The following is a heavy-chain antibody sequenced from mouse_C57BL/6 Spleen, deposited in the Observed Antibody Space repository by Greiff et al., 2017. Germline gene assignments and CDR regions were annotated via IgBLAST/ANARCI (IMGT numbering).Heavy chain of an antibody. CDR3: ARWGGSSWYFDV. Sequence: DVKLQESGPELVKPGASVKISCKASGYSFTGYYLHWVKPSSEKSLEWIGEINPSTGGTSYNQKFKGKATLTVDKSSSTAYMQVKSLTSEDAAVYYCARWGGSSWYFDVWGTGTTVTVSS. CDR2: INPSTGGT. D-gene: IGHD1-1*01. J-gene: IGHJ1*03. CDR1: GYSFTGYY. V-gene: IGHV1-43*01.